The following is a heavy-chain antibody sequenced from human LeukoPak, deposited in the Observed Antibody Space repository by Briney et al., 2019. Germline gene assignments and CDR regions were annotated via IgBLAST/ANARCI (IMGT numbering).Heavy chain of an antibody. V-gene: IGHV1-2*02. Sequence: ASVKVSCKASGYTFTGYYMHWVRQAPGQGLEWMGWINPNSGGTNYVQKFQGRVTMTRDTSISTAYMELSRLRSDDTAGYCCARAIAARREDYWGQGTLVTVSS. D-gene: IGHD6-6*01. CDR2: INPNSGGT. J-gene: IGHJ4*02. CDR1: GYTFTGYY. CDR3: ARAIAARREDY.